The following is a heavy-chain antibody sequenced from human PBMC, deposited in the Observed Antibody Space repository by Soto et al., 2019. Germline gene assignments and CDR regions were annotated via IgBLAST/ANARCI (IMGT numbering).Heavy chain of an antibody. CDR3: RTQWLD. CDR2: IKKQADGGTT. Sequence: EVQLVESGGGLVKPGGSLRLSCAASGFTFSNAWMSWVRQAPGKGLEWVGLIKKQADGGTTEYAAPLKGRFTISRDDSENTLYLQTSSLQTEDTAVYYCRTQWLDWGQGTLVTVSS. V-gene: IGHV3-15*01. J-gene: IGHJ4*02. D-gene: IGHD6-19*01. CDR1: GFTFSNAW.